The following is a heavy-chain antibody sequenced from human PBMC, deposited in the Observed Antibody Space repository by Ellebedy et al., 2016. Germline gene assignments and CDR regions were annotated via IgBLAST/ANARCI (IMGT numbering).Heavy chain of an antibody. CDR2: SYPSGNT. CDR1: NGSIVSGGYS. J-gene: IGHJ4*02. CDR3: TRYAFGSGSFDY. Sequence: SETLSLTXGVSNGSIVSGGYSWSWIRQPPGMGLEWIGNSYPSGNTFYNPSLKTRVTMSVDRSKNQFSLKLSSVTAADTAVYYCTRYAFGSGSFDYWGQGILVTVSS. V-gene: IGHV4-30-2*01. D-gene: IGHD3-10*01.